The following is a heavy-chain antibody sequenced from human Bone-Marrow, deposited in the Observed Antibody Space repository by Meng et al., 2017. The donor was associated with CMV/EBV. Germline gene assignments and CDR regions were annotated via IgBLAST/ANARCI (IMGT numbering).Heavy chain of an antibody. Sequence: ASVKVSCKDSGYTFTGYYMHWVRQAPGQGLEWMGWINPNSGGTKYAQKFQGRVTMTRDTSISTAYMELSRLRSDDTAVYYCARVGLRGAYWFDPWGQGNLVTVAS. CDR2: INPNSGGT. J-gene: IGHJ5*02. CDR3: ARVGLRGAYWFDP. V-gene: IGHV1-2*02. CDR1: GYTFTGYY. D-gene: IGHD3-16*01.